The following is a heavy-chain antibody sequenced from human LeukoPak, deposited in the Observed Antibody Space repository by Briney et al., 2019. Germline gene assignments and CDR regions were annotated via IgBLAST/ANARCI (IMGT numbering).Heavy chain of an antibody. D-gene: IGHD3-10*01. V-gene: IGHV3-21*01. CDR3: ARDLWFGESSPGGY. CDR2: ISSSSSYI. J-gene: IGHJ4*02. CDR1: GFTFSSYS. Sequence: GGSLKLSCAASGFTFSSYSMNWVRQAPGKGLEWVSSISSSSSYIYYADSVKGRFTTSRDNAKNSLYLQMNSLRAEDTAVYYCARDLWFGESSPGGYWGQGTLVTVSS.